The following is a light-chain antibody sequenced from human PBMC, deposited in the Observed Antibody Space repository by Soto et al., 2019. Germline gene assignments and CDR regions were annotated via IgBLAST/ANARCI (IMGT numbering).Light chain of an antibody. CDR3: SSYAGTYNLV. J-gene: IGLJ2*01. V-gene: IGLV2-8*01. CDR1: SRDVGAYNY. CDR2: EVT. Sequence: QSALTQPASVSGSPGQSITISCTGTSRDVGAYNYVSWYQQHPGKAPKLMIYEVTKRPSGVPDRFSGSKSGNTASLTVSGLQTEDEAVYHCSSYAGTYNLVFGGGTKLTVL.